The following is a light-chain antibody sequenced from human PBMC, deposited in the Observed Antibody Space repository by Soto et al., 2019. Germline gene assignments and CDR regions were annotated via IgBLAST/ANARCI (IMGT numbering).Light chain of an antibody. V-gene: IGKV3-20*01. CDR3: QQYGSSPWT. J-gene: IGKJ1*01. CDR2: GAS. Sequence: EIVLTRSPGTLSLSPGERATLSCRASQSVSSNYLAWYQQKPGQAPRPLIYGASSRATGIPDRFSGSGAGTDFTLTISRLEPEDFAVYYCQQYGSSPWTFGQGTKVEIK. CDR1: QSVSSNY.